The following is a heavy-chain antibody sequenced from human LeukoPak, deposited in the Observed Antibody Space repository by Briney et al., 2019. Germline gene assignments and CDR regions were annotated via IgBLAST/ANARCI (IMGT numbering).Heavy chain of an antibody. D-gene: IGHD1-26*01. Sequence: GGSLRLSCAASGFTFSSYGMHWVRQAPGKGLEWVAFIRYDGSNKYYADSVKGRFTISRDNSKNTLYLQMNSLRAEDTAVYYCVKEGVVGATSSTYYFDYWGQGTLVTVPS. J-gene: IGHJ4*02. CDR2: IRYDGSNK. CDR3: VKEGVVGATSSTYYFDY. V-gene: IGHV3-30*02. CDR1: GFTFSSYG.